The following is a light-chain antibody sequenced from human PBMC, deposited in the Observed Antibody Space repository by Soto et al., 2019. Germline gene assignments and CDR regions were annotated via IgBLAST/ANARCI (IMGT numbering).Light chain of an antibody. J-gene: IGLJ1*01. CDR3: SSYTSSSTYV. CDR1: SSDVGGYKY. Sequence: QSVLTQPASVSGSPGQSITISCTGSSSDVGGYKYVSWYQQYPGKAPKLMIYDVSNRPSGVSNRISGSKSGNTASLTISGLQAEDEADYYCSSYTSSSTYVFGSGTKLTVL. V-gene: IGLV2-14*01. CDR2: DVS.